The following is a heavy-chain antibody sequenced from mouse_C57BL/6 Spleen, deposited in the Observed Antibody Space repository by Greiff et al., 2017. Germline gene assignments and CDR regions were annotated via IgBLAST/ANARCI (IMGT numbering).Heavy chain of an antibody. J-gene: IGHJ2*01. CDR2: ISSGSSTI. CDR1: GFTFSDYG. V-gene: IGHV5-17*01. D-gene: IGHD3-3*01. CDR3: ARGTGYYFDY. Sequence: EVKVVESGGGLVKPGGSLKLSCAASGFTFSDYGMHWVRQAPEKGLEWVAYISSGSSTIYYADTVKGRFTISRDNAKNTLFLQMTRLRSEDTAMYYCARGTGYYFDYWGQGTTLTVSS.